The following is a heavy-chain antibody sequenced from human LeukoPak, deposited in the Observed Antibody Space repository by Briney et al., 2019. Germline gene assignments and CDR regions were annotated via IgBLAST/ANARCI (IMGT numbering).Heavy chain of an antibody. Sequence: SSETLSLTCTVSGGSISSYYWSWIRQPPGKGLEWIGYIYYSGSTSYNPSLKSRVTISVDTSKKQFSLKLSSVTAADTAFYYCARYIVSYPHDAFDIWGQGTMVTVSS. V-gene: IGHV4-59*01. CDR1: GGSISSYY. D-gene: IGHD1-26*01. CDR2: IYYSGST. CDR3: ARYIVSYPHDAFDI. J-gene: IGHJ3*02.